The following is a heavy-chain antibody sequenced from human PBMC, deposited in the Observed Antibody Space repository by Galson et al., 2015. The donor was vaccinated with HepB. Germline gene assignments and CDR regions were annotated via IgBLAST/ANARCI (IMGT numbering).Heavy chain of an antibody. D-gene: IGHD3-10*01. CDR1: GFIFDDYD. Sequence: SLRLSCAATGFIFDDYDMSWVRQVPGKGLEWVTGINWNGGDTDHADSVKGRFTISRDNAANSLYLQMNSLRAEDTALYYCARDATTMSRGVIHMWYSGYWGQVILVTVSS. J-gene: IGHJ4*02. CDR2: INWNGGDT. CDR3: ARDATTMSRGVIHMWYSGY. V-gene: IGHV3-20*04.